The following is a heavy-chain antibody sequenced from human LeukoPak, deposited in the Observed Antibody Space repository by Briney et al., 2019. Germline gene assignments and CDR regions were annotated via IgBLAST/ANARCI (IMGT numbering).Heavy chain of an antibody. CDR3: ARTPIYLEDWNYNYMDV. D-gene: IGHD3/OR15-3a*01. V-gene: IGHV1-69*05. CDR2: IIPIFGTA. CDR1: GGTFSSYA. J-gene: IGHJ6*03. Sequence: SVKVSCKASGGTFSSYAISWVRQAPGQGLEWMGGIIPIFGTANYAQKFQGRVTITTDESTSTAYMELSSLRSEDTAVYYCARTPIYLEDWNYNYMDVWGKGTTVTVSS.